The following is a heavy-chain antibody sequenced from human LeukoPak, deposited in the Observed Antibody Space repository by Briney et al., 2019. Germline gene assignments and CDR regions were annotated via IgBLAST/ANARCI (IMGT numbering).Heavy chain of an antibody. CDR3: AKEDYYYDSSGYHTAPDY. V-gene: IGHV3-23*01. CDR1: GFTFSSYA. Sequence: GGSLRLSCAASGFTFSSYAMSWVRQAPGKGLEWVSTISGSGDSTYYADSVKGRFTISRDNSKNTLYLQMNSLRAEDTAVYYCAKEDYYYDSSGYHTAPDYWGQGTLVTVSS. D-gene: IGHD3-22*01. J-gene: IGHJ4*02. CDR2: ISGSGDST.